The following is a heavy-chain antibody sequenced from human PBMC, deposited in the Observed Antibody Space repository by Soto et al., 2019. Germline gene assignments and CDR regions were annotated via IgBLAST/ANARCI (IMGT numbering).Heavy chain of an antibody. CDR2: INSDGSST. CDR3: ARALVPAAYYYYYYYYMDV. J-gene: IGHJ6*03. Sequence: PGGSLRLSCAASGFTFSSYWMHWVRQAPGKGLVWVSRINSDGSSTSYADSVKGRFTISRDNAKNTLYLQMNSLRAEDTAVYYCARALVPAAYYYYYYYYMDVWGKGTTVTVSS. D-gene: IGHD2-2*01. V-gene: IGHV3-74*01. CDR1: GFTFSSYW.